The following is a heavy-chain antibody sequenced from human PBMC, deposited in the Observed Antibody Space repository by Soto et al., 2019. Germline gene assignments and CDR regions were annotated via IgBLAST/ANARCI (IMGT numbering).Heavy chain of an antibody. CDR3: AKYLGGSGYYYFDY. CDR1: GFTFSSYG. D-gene: IGHD3-22*01. V-gene: IGHV3-30*18. J-gene: IGHJ4*02. Sequence: QVQLVESGGGVVQPGRSLRLSCAASGFTFSSYGMHWVRQAPGKGLERVAVISYDGSNKYYADSVKGRFTISRDNSKNTMYLQMNSLRAEDTAVYYCAKYLGGSGYYYFDYWGQGTLVTVSS. CDR2: ISYDGSNK.